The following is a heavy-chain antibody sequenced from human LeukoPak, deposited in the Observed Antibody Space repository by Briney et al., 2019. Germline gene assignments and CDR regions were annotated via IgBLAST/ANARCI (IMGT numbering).Heavy chain of an antibody. CDR2: INAVNGNT. J-gene: IGHJ6*02. V-gene: IGHV1-3*01. CDR3: ARAEVVRYFFGMDV. Sequence: ASVKVSRKASGYTFTSSAMHWVRQAPGQRLEWMGWINAVNGNTKYSQKFQGRVTITRDTSASTAYMELSSLTSEDTAVYYCARAEVVRYFFGMDVWGQGTTVTVSS. CDR1: GYTFTSSA.